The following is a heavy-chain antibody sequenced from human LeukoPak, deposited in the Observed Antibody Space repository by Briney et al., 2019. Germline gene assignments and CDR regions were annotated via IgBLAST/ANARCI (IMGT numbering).Heavy chain of an antibody. CDR2: ISTGSSYI. CDR3: ARGYRSFDY. D-gene: IGHD1-14*01. CDR1: GFTFSSYT. Sequence: GGSLRLSCVASGFTFSSYTMNWVRQAPGKGLEWVSSISTGSSYIYYADSVKGRFTIPRDNAKNSLYLQMNSLRAEDTAVYYCARGYRSFDYWGQGTLVTVSS. V-gene: IGHV3-21*06. J-gene: IGHJ4*02.